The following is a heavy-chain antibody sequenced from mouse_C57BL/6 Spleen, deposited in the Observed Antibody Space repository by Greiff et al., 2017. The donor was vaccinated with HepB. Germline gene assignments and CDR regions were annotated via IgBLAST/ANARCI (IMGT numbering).Heavy chain of an antibody. CDR1: GYTFTSYW. CDR3: ARYTTGAMDY. V-gene: IGHV1-50*01. D-gene: IGHD1-1*01. CDR2: IDPSDSYT. Sequence: QVQLQQSGAELVKPGASVKLSCKASGYTFTSYWMQWVKQRPGQGLEWIGEIDPSDSYTNYNQKFKGKATLTVDTSSSTAYMQLSSLTSEDSAVYYCARYTTGAMDYWGQGTSVTVSS. J-gene: IGHJ4*01.